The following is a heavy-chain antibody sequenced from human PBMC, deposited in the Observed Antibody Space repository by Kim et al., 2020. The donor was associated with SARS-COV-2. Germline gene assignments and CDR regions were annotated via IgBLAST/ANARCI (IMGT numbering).Heavy chain of an antibody. CDR2: INPNSGGT. J-gene: IGHJ4*02. V-gene: IGHV1-2*02. CDR1: GYTFTGYY. Sequence: ASVKVSCKASGYTFTGYYMHWVRQAPGQGLEWMGWINPNSGGTNYAQKFQGRVTMTRDTSISTAYMELSRLRSDDTAVYYCARDRTNEVLWFGEASNFDYWGQGTLVTVSS. D-gene: IGHD3-10*01. CDR3: ARDRTNEVLWFGEASNFDY.